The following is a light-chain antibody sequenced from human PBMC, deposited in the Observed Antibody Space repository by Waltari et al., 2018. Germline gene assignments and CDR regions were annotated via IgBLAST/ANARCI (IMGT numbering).Light chain of an antibody. CDR2: DVG. Sequence: QSALTQPASVSGSPGQSISISCIGTSSDIGTFNLVSWYFQYPGTAPKLLIYDVGQRPSGVSNRFSGSKSGNTASLTISGLQAEDEAIYYCCSYAGSRTWVFGGGAKLTVL. CDR1: SSDIGTFNL. J-gene: IGLJ3*02. CDR3: CSYAGSRTWV. V-gene: IGLV2-23*02.